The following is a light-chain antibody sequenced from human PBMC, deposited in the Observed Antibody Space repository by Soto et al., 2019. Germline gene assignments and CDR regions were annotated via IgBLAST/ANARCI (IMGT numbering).Light chain of an antibody. CDR1: SSDVGGYNY. J-gene: IGLJ1*01. CDR2: EVS. V-gene: IGLV2-8*01. Sequence: QSALTQPPSASGSPGQSVTISCTGTSSDVGGYNYVSWYQQHPGKAPILMIYEVSKRPSGVPDRFSGSKSGNTASLTVSGLQAEDEADYYCSSYAGSNIYVFGTGSKVTVL. CDR3: SSYAGSNIYV.